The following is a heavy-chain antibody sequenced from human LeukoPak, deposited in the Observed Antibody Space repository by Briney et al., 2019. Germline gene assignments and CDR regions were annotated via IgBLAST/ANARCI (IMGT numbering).Heavy chain of an antibody. V-gene: IGHV4-59*11. CDR2: VSYTGSP. Sequence: ASETLSLTCTVSGASITSRGWTSIRQTPGKGLEWIGYVSYTGSPRYNPSLESRVTISLDTSKSQFTVRLTSMTAADTAIYCCASDFTQGGGLLEDWGPGTLVAVSS. D-gene: IGHD3-3*01. CDR1: GASITSRG. CDR3: ASDFTQGGGLLED. J-gene: IGHJ4*02.